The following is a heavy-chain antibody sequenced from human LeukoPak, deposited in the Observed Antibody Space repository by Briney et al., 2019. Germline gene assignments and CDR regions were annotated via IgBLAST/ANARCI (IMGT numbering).Heavy chain of an antibody. J-gene: IGHJ3*02. CDR2: IRSGGDT. V-gene: IGHV3-53*01. Sequence: GGSLRLSCAASGFSVSKTYMNWVRKAPGKGPEWVSVIRSGGDTQYADSVKGRFTVSRDDFKNTLYLQMNSLRAGDTAVYYCAKEGVYDNSGYNDALDIWGQGTQVTVSS. CDR1: GFSVSKTY. D-gene: IGHD3-22*01. CDR3: AKEGVYDNSGYNDALDI.